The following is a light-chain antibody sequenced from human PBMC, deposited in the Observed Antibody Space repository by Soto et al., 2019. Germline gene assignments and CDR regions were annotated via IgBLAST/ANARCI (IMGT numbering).Light chain of an antibody. J-gene: IGLJ2*01. CDR3: VAWDASLTTTVL. CDR1: SSNIESNF. CDR2: DNY. Sequence: QSVLTQPPSVSAAPGQKVIISCSGSSSNIESNFVSWYQQLPGTAPKLLIFDNYKRPSGIPDRFSGSKSGTSATLGITGLQTGDEAEYYCVAWDASLTTTVLFGGGTKLTVL. V-gene: IGLV1-51*01.